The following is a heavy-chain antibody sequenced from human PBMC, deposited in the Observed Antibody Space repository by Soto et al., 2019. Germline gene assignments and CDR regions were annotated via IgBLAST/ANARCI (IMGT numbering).Heavy chain of an antibody. D-gene: IGHD2-15*01. CDR3: ARVGRIGMDV. CDR2: IYYSGST. Sequence: LRLSCAASGFTFRSYSMNWVRQAPGKGLDWIGYIYYSGSTYYNPSLKSRVTISVDTSKNQFSLKLSSVTAADTAVYYCARVGRIGMDVWGQGTTVTVSS. V-gene: IGHV4-31*02. CDR1: GFTFRSYS. J-gene: IGHJ6*02.